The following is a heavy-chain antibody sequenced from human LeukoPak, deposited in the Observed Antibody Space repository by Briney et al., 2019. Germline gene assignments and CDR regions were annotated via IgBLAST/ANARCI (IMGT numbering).Heavy chain of an antibody. Sequence: SETLSLTCAVYGGSFSGYYWSWIRQPPGKGLEWIGEINHSGSTNYNPSLKSRVTISVDTSKNQFSLKLSSVTAADTAVYYCAREAHDYSNYVGYWGQGTLVTVSS. V-gene: IGHV4-34*01. D-gene: IGHD4-11*01. CDR3: AREAHDYSNYVGY. CDR1: GGSFSGYY. J-gene: IGHJ4*02. CDR2: INHSGST.